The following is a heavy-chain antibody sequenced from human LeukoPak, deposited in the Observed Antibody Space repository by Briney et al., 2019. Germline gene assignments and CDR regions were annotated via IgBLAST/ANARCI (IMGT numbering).Heavy chain of an antibody. V-gene: IGHV3-48*01. CDR1: GFTFSRYR. CDR2: ISSSSSMI. D-gene: IGHD6-19*01. Sequence: GGSLRLSCAASGFTFSRYRMNWVRQAPGKGLEWVSYISSSSSMIYNADSVKGRFTISRDNAKNSLYLQMNSLRAEDTAVYYCARARLAVAGNYFENWGQGTLVTVSS. J-gene: IGHJ4*02. CDR3: ARARLAVAGNYFEN.